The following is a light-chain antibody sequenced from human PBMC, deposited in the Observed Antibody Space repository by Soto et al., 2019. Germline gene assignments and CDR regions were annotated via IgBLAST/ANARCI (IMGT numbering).Light chain of an antibody. J-gene: IGLJ3*02. V-gene: IGLV2-23*02. Sequence: QSALTQPASVSGSPGQSITISCTGTSSDVGNYNLVSWYQQHPGKAPKLMIYEVNNRPSGVSNRFSISKSGNTASLTMTGPQDEDEADYYCCAYAGSDTWVFGGGTKLTVL. CDR2: EVN. CDR1: SSDVGNYNL. CDR3: CAYAGSDTWV.